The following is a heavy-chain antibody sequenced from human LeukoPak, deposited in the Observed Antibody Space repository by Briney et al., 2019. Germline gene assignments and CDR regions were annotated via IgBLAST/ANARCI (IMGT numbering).Heavy chain of an antibody. CDR3: ARRSDVFDI. V-gene: IGHV4-59*08. Sequence: PSETLSLTCTVSGASISTYYWSWIRQSPGKGLEWIGYISHSGNTNYNPSLKSRVTISADTSKNQFSLRLSSVAAADTAVYYCARRSDVFDIWGQGTRVTVSS. CDR2: ISHSGNT. CDR1: GASISTYY. J-gene: IGHJ3*02.